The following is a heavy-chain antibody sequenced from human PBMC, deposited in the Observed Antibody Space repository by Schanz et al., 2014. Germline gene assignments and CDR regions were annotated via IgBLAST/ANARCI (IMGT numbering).Heavy chain of an antibody. V-gene: IGHV3-23*01. CDR2: IASGGSHT. D-gene: IGHD3-3*01. CDR1: GITFSDYA. Sequence: EVQLLESGGALEQPGGSLRLSCAASGITFSDYAMSWVRQAPGKGLEWVSTIASGGSHTFYADSVTGRFTISGDNSKNTLVLQMNSLRVEDTAIYYCAKICKARHLTGRPGWSDGMDVWGQGTTV. J-gene: IGHJ6*02. CDR3: AKICKARHLTGRPGWSDGMDV.